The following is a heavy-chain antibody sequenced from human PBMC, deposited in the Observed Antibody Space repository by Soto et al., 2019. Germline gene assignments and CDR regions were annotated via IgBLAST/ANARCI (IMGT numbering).Heavy chain of an antibody. CDR3: ARDSMAKISHFDY. Sequence: PGGSLRLSCAASGFTFGSFAMNWVRQAPGKGLEWLSCISTSSATQYFAESVKGRFTVSRDNAKNSLYLQMNSLRDEDTAVYYCARDSMAKISHFDYWGQGALVTVSS. J-gene: IGHJ4*02. CDR2: ISTSSATQ. V-gene: IGHV3-48*02. CDR1: GFTFGSFA. D-gene: IGHD5-12*01.